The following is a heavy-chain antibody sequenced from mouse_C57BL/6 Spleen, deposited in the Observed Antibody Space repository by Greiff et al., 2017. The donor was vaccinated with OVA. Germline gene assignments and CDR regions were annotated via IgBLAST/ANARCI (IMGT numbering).Heavy chain of an antibody. Sequence: VQLQQSGPELVKPGASVKISCKASGYTFTDYYMNWVQQSHGKSLAWIGDINPNNGGTSYNQKFKSKATLTVDKSSSKAYMELRSLTSEDSAVYYCARYYYSSSLYWYFDVWGTGTTVTVSS. CDR2: INPNNGGT. J-gene: IGHJ1*03. V-gene: IGHV1-26*01. D-gene: IGHD1-1*01. CDR1: GYTFTDYY. CDR3: ARYYYSSSLYWYFDV.